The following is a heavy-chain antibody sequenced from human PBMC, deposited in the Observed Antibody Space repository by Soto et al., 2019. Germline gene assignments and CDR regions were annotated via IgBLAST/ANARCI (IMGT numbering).Heavy chain of an antibody. V-gene: IGHV5-51*01. CDR3: ARRDYSNFGDALDI. CDR1: GYSFTSYW. J-gene: IGHJ3*02. CDR2: IYPGYSDT. Sequence: GESLKISGMGSGYSFTSYWIGWVRQMPGKGLEWMGIIYPGYSDTRYSPSFQGQVTISADKSIITAYLQWSSLKASDTAMYYCARRDYSNFGDALDIWGQGTRVTVSS. D-gene: IGHD4-4*01.